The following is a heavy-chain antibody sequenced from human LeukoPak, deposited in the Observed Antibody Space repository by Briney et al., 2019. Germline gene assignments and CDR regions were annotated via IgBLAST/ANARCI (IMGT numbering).Heavy chain of an antibody. CDR1: GYTFTSYY. V-gene: IGHV1-46*01. J-gene: IGHJ4*02. Sequence: ASVKVSCKASGYTFTSYYMHCVRQAPGQRLEWMGIINPSGGSTSYAQKFQDRVTMTRDMSTSTVYMELSSLRSEDTAVYYCASEDTVTTTGAFDYWGEGALVTVSS. CDR3: ASEDTVTTTGAFDY. D-gene: IGHD4-17*01. CDR2: INPSGGST.